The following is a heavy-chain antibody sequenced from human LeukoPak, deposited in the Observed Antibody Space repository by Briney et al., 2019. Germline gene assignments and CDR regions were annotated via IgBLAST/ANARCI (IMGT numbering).Heavy chain of an antibody. J-gene: IGHJ4*02. CDR1: GFTFDDYG. Sequence: PGGSLRLSCAASGFTFDDYGMSWVRQAPGKGLEWVSGINWNGGSTGYADSVKGRFTISRDNAKNSLYLQMNSLGAEDTALYYCARAGNYYGSGSYYSYNDYWGQGTLVTVSS. D-gene: IGHD3-10*01. CDR2: INWNGGST. V-gene: IGHV3-20*04. CDR3: ARAGNYYGSGSYYSYNDY.